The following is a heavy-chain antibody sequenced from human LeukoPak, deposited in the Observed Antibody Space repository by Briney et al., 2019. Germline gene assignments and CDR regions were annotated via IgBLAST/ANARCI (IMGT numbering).Heavy chain of an antibody. CDR3: ARVGSGSYQRGSVDV. V-gene: IGHV4-59*13. J-gene: IGHJ6*04. D-gene: IGHD3-10*01. CDR1: GGSISSYY. CDR2: IYYSGST. Sequence: PSETLSLTCTVSGGSISSYYWNWIRQPPGKGLEWMGYIYYSGSTNYNPSLKSRVTISVDTSKNQFSLKLRSVTAADTAVYYCARVGSGSYQRGSVDVWGKGTTITVSS.